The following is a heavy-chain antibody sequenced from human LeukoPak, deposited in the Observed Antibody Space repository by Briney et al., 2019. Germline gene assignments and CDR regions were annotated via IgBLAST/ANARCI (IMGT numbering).Heavy chain of an antibody. J-gene: IGHJ4*02. D-gene: IGHD5-12*01. V-gene: IGHV1-46*03. CDR3: ARAGTGGYDPQNYFGY. CDR2: INPSGGST. Sequence: ASVKVSCKASGYTFTSYYMHWVRQAPGQGFEWMGIINPSGGSTSYAQKFQGRVTMTRDTSTSTVYMELSSLRSEDTAVYYCARAGTGGYDPQNYFGYWGQGTLVTVSS. CDR1: GYTFTSYY.